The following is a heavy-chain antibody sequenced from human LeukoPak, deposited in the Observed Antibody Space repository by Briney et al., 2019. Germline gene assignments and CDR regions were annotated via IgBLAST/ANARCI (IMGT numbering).Heavy chain of an antibody. CDR3: ANGGIVATIYGYFGY. D-gene: IGHD5-12*01. V-gene: IGHV3-23*01. Sequence: AGGSLRLSCAASGFTFSSYGMSWVRQAPGKGLEWVSAISESGGSTYYADSVKGRFTISRDNSKNTLYLQMNSLRVEDTAVYYCANGGIVATIYGYFGYWGQGTLVTVSS. CDR2: ISESGGST. CDR1: GFTFSSYG. J-gene: IGHJ4*02.